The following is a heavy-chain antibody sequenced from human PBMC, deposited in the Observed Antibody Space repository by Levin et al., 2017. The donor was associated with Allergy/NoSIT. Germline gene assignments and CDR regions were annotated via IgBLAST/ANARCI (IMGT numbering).Heavy chain of an antibody. CDR3: ERDAEPIAAAGTFGNY. D-gene: IGHD6-13*01. CDR2: INPNSGGT. V-gene: IGHV1-2*02. J-gene: IGHJ4*02. Sequence: PRASVKVSCKASGYTFTGYYIHWVRQAPGQGLEWMGWINPNSGGTNYAQKFQGRVTMTRDTSISTAYMELNRLRSDDTAVDYCERDAEPIAAAGTFGNYWGQGTLVTVSS. CDR1: GYTFTGYY.